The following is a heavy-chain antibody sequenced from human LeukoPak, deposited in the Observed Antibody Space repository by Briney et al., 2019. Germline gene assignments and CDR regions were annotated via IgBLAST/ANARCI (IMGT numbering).Heavy chain of an antibody. Sequence: GGSLRLSCAASGFTFSSYAMSWVRQPPGEGLEWVSGISGTDDNTWYADSVKGRFTISRDDSKNTVYLQMNSLRADDTAVYYCAKDYVNQGHCIGGVCYPFDYWGQGTLVTVSS. CDR2: ISGTDDNT. CDR1: GFTFSSYA. V-gene: IGHV3-23*01. D-gene: IGHD2-8*02. J-gene: IGHJ4*02. CDR3: AKDYVNQGHCIGGVCYPFDY.